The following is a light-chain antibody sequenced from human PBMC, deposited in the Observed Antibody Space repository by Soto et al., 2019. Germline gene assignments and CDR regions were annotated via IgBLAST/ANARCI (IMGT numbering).Light chain of an antibody. V-gene: IGKV1-12*01. CDR3: QQDDTFPLT. CDR2: AAS. Sequence: DIQMTQSPSSVSASVGDRVTITCRASQDISSWLVWYQQKSGKAPQLLIYAASSLQSGVPSRFSGSGSGTDFTLTISSLQPEDFATYFCQQDDTFPLTFGGGTKVELK. J-gene: IGKJ4*01. CDR1: QDISSW.